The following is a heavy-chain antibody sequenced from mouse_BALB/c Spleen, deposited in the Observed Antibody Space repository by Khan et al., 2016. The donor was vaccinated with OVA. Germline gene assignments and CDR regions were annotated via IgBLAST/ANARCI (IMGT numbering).Heavy chain of an antibody. Sequence: EVELVESGGGLVKPGGSLKLSCAASGFSFSDYYMYWIRQTPEKRLEWVATISDGGGSTYYSDSVKGRFTISRDKAKNNRYLQMSSLKSEDTAIYYCARAGYGGFAYWGQGTLVTVSA. CDR2: ISDGGGST. V-gene: IGHV5-4*02. J-gene: IGHJ3*01. CDR1: GFSFSDYY. D-gene: IGHD1-1*02. CDR3: ARAGYGGFAY.